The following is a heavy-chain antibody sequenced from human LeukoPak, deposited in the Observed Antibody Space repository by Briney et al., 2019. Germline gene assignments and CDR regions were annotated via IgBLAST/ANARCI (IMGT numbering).Heavy chain of an antibody. CDR3: ALTLGRGSGYYTDAFDI. CDR1: GDSISSSNYY. CDR2: MYYSGSGST. D-gene: IGHD3-22*01. V-gene: IGHV4-39*07. Sequence: SETLSLTCTVSGDSISSSNYYWGWLRQPPGRGLEWIGSMYYSGSGSTYYNPSLKSRVTISVDTSKNQFSLKLSSVTAADTAVYYCALTLGRGSGYYTDAFDIWGQGTMVTVSS. J-gene: IGHJ3*02.